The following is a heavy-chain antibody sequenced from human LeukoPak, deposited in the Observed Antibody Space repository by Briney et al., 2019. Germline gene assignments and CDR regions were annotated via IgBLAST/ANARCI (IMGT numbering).Heavy chain of an antibody. D-gene: IGHD6-25*01. CDR1: GLTFSDLW. Sequence: GGSLRLSCAASGLTFSDLWMTWVRQTPRRGLEWVASVRHDGREKSYADSVKGRFTISGDNAENFLFLQMTSLRVEDTAVYYCARGGSDSSRYWVYWGQGTLVTVSS. CDR2: VRHDGREK. V-gene: IGHV3-7*01. J-gene: IGHJ4*02. CDR3: ARGGSDSSRYWVY.